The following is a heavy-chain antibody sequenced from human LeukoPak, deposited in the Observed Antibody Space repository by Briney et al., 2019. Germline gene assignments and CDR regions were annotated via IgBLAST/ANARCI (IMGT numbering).Heavy chain of an antibody. CDR2: IKQDGSEK. CDR3: AAGYSYGTNLDH. Sequence: GGSLRLSCEASGFTFSSYWMSWVRQAPGKGLEWVANIKQDGSEKYYVDSVKGRFTISRDNAKNSVSLQMNSLRAEDTAVYYCAAGYSYGTNLDHWGQGTLVTVSS. D-gene: IGHD5-18*01. J-gene: IGHJ5*02. V-gene: IGHV3-7*01. CDR1: GFTFSSYW.